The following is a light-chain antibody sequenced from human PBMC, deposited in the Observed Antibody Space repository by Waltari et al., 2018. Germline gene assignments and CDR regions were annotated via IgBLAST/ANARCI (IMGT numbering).Light chain of an antibody. J-gene: IGKJ1*01. Sequence: EIMFKQSPGPLSLSPGERATLSCRASQSISKYLAWYQQKPGQAPRLLIYDASIRATGIPDRFSGSGYGTDFSLTISRLEPEDYAVYYCQKYGSLPATFGRGTKVEIK. V-gene: IGKV3-20*01. CDR1: QSISKY. CDR3: QKYGSLPAT. CDR2: DAS.